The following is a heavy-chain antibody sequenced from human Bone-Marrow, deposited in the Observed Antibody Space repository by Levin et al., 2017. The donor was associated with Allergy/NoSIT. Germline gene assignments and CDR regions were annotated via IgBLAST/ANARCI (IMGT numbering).Heavy chain of an antibody. CDR1: GFTFSGYA. CDR3: ARETGHESWYFQY. V-gene: IGHV3-30-3*01. J-gene: IGHJ1*01. Sequence: HPGGSLRLSCAASGFTFSGYAMHWVRQAPGKGLEWVGLISYDGSDAFYADSLKGRFTISRDNSKNTLFLQVNSLRPEDTAVYYCARETGHESWYFQYWGQGTLVTVSS. CDR2: ISYDGSDA. D-gene: IGHD3-10*01.